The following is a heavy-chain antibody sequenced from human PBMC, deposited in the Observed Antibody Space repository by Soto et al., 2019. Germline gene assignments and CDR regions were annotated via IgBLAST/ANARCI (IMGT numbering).Heavy chain of an antibody. CDR3: ARAPGYCSGGSCYEGYWFDP. Sequence: QVQLQESGPGLVKPSQTLSLTCTVSGGSISSGGYYWSWIRQHPGKGLEWIGYIYYSGSTYYNPSLKRRVTISVDTSKNQFSLKLSSVTAADTAVYYCARAPGYCSGGSCYEGYWFDPWGQGTLVTVSS. CDR1: GGSISSGGYY. D-gene: IGHD2-15*01. J-gene: IGHJ5*02. CDR2: IYYSGST. V-gene: IGHV4-31*03.